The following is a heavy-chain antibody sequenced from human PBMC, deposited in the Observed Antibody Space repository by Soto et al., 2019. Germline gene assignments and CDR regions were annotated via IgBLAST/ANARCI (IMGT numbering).Heavy chain of an antibody. CDR1: GFIFSSFE. V-gene: IGHV3-48*03. Sequence: GGSLRLSCAASGFIFSSFEMIWVRQAPGKGLEWVSYISGSGYTSDGGPTIHYADSVKGRFTISRNNAKNSLYLQMNSLRVEDTAVYYCARVSKSFIEYFQHWGQGTLVTVSS. D-gene: IGHD3-16*02. CDR2: ISGSGYTSDGGPTI. J-gene: IGHJ1*01. CDR3: ARVSKSFIEYFQH.